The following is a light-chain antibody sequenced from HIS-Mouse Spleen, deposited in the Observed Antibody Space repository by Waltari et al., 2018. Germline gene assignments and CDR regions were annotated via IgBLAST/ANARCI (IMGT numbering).Light chain of an antibody. CDR1: NIGSKS. V-gene: IGLV3-21*03. CDR2: DDS. J-gene: IGLJ2*01. CDR3: QVWDSSSDHVV. Sequence: SYVLTQPPSVSVAPGKTARITCGGNNIGSKSVHWYQQKPGQAPVLVVYDDSARPSGIPGRFSGSNSGNTATLTISSVEAGDEADYYCQVWDSSSDHVVFGGGTKLTVL.